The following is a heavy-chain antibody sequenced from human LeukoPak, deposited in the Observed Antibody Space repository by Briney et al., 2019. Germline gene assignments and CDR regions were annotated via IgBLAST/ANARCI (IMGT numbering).Heavy chain of an antibody. V-gene: IGHV4-34*01. Sequence: PSETLSLTCTVSGGSFSSYYWSWIRQPPGKGLEWIGEINHSGITNYSPSLNSRVTISIDTSKNQFSLKVSSVTAADTAVYYCARLPHFGVVISPRLRMDVWGKGTTVTVSS. CDR2: INHSGIT. D-gene: IGHD3-3*01. J-gene: IGHJ6*03. CDR3: ARLPHFGVVISPRLRMDV. CDR1: GGSFSSYY.